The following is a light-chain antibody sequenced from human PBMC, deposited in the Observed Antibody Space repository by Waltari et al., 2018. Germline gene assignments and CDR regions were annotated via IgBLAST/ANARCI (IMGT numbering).Light chain of an antibody. CDR2: GAS. J-gene: IGKJ2*01. V-gene: IGKV3-20*01. Sequence: EIVLTQSPGTLSLSPGDRATLSCRASQSVSGSTLAWYQQKPGQAPRLLIYGASSRATGVPDRFGGSGSGTDFTLTVSRLEPEDFAVYYCQQYGNSPPYTFGQGTKLEIK. CDR1: QSVSGST. CDR3: QQYGNSPPYT.